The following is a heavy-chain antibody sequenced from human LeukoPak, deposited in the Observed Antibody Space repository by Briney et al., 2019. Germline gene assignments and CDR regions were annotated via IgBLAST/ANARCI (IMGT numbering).Heavy chain of an antibody. CDR2: ISYDGSNK. Sequence: GGSLRLSCAASGFTFSSYAMHWVRQAPGKGLEGGAVISYDGSNKYYADSVKGRFTISRDNSKNTLYLQMNSLRAEDTAVYYCARVGVYYYDSSGYYNYFDYWGQGTLVTVSS. J-gene: IGHJ4*02. V-gene: IGHV3-30*01. D-gene: IGHD3-22*01. CDR1: GFTFSSYA. CDR3: ARVGVYYYDSSGYYNYFDY.